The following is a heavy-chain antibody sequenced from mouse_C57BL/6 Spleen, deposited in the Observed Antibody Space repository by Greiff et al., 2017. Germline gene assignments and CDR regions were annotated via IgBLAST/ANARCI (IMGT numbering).Heavy chain of an antibody. CDR1: GYAFSRYW. CDR3: AGGLYYFDY. V-gene: IGHV1-80*01. D-gene: IGHD3-3*01. CDR2: IYPGDGDT. Sequence: VQLQQSGAELVTPGASVKISCKASGYAFSRYWMNWVKQRPGKGLEWIGQIYPGDGDTNYNGKFKGKATLTADKSSSTAYMQLSSLTSEDSAVYFCAGGLYYFDYWGQGTTLTVSS. J-gene: IGHJ2*01.